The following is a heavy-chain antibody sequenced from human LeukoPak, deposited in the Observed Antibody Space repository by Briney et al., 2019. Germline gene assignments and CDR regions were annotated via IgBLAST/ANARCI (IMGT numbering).Heavy chain of an antibody. V-gene: IGHV4-39*07. J-gene: IGHJ4*02. CDR2: IYYSGST. CDR1: GGSISSSSYY. CDR3: ARINYYDSSGFFYDDY. D-gene: IGHD3-22*01. Sequence: PSETLSLTCTVSGGSISSSSYYWGWIRQPPGKGLEWIGSIYYSGSTYYNPSLKSRVTISVDTSKNQFSLKLNSLTAADTAVYYCARINYYDSSGFFYDDYWGQGTLVTVSS.